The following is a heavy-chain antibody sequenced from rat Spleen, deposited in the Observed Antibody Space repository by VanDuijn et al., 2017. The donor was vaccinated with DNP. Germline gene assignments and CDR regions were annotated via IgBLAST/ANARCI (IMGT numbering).Heavy chain of an antibody. CDR1: GFSLTNYH. J-gene: IGHJ4*01. D-gene: IGHD1-2*01. V-gene: IGHV2-27*01. CDR3: ARGTIAARAMDA. CDR2: LQSDGNT. Sequence: QVQLKESGPGLVQPSQTLSLTCTVSGFSLTNYHVDWVRQPPGKGLEWMGRLQSDGNTDYNSALKSRLSISKDTSKSQVFLKMNSLQTEDTATYYCARGTIAARAMDAWGQGTSVTVSS.